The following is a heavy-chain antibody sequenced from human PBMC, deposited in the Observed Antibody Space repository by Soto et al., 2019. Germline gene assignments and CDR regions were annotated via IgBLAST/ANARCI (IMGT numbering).Heavy chain of an antibody. Sequence: ASVKVSCKASGYTFTSYGISWVRQAPGQGLEWMGWISAYNGNTNYAQKLQGRVTMTTDTSTSTAYMELRSLRSDDTAVYYCARNPYSSGWYAFDDWGQGTLVTVSS. V-gene: IGHV1-18*01. CDR3: ARNPYSSGWYAFDD. CDR1: GYTFTSYG. J-gene: IGHJ4*02. D-gene: IGHD6-19*01. CDR2: ISAYNGNT.